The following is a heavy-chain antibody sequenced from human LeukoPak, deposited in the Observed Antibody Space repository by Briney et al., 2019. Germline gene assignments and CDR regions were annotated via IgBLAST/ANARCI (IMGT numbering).Heavy chain of an antibody. D-gene: IGHD1-26*01. CDR2: IIPIFGTA. CDR1: EGTFSSYA. V-gene: IGHV1-69*13. CDR3: ARGDSGSYLTDY. J-gene: IGHJ4*02. Sequence: GASVKVSCKASEGTFSSYAISWVRQAPGQGLEWMGGIIPIFGTANYAQKFQGRVTITADESTSTAYMELSSLRSEDTAVYYCARGDSGSYLTDYWGQGTLVTVSS.